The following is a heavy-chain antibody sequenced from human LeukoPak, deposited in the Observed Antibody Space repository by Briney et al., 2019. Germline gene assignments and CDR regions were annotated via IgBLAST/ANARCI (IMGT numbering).Heavy chain of an antibody. Sequence: ASVKVSCKASGYTFTSYGISWVRQAPEEGVEWMGWISAYNGNTNYAQKLQGRVTMTTDTSTSTAYMELRSLRSDDTAVYYCARDTGYSSSSLFDYWGQGTLVTVSS. CDR2: ISAYNGNT. J-gene: IGHJ4*02. CDR3: ARDTGYSSSSLFDY. D-gene: IGHD6-6*01. CDR1: GYTFTSYG. V-gene: IGHV1-18*01.